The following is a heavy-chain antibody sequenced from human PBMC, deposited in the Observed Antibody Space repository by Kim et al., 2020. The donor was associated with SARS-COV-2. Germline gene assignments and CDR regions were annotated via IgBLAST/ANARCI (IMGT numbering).Heavy chain of an antibody. CDR3: AREGVYEGHGGNLDY. J-gene: IGHJ4*02. D-gene: IGHD2-15*01. Sequence: GGSLRLSCAASGFTFSSYGMHWVRQAPGKGLEWVAVIWYDGSNKYYADSVKGRFTISRDNSKNTLYLQMNSLRAEDTAVYYCAREGVYEGHGGNLDYWGQGTLVTVSS. CDR1: GFTFSSYG. CDR2: IWYDGSNK. V-gene: IGHV3-33*01.